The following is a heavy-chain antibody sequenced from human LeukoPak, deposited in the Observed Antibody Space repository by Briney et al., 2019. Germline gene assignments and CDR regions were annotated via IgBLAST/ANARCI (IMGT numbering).Heavy chain of an antibody. CDR1: GGSISSYY. CDR2: IYTSGST. Sequence: KPSETLSLTCTVSGGSISSYYWSWIRQPPGKGLEWIGYIYTSGSTNYNPSLKSRVTISVDTSKNQFSLKLSSVTAADTAVYYCARHLYYYYYMVVWGKGTTVTVSS. CDR3: ARHLYYYYYMVV. J-gene: IGHJ6*03. V-gene: IGHV4-4*09.